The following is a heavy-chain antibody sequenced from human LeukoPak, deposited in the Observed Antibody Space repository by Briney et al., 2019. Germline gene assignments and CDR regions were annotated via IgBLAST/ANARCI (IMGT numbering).Heavy chain of an antibody. Sequence: ASVKDSCKASGYTFTSYDINWVRQATGQGLQWMGWMNPNSGNTGYAQKFQGRVTMTRNTSISTAYMELSSLRSEDTAVYYCARAQSKPGSSWRHNWFDPWRQGTLVTVSS. CDR1: GYTFTSYD. J-gene: IGHJ5*02. V-gene: IGHV1-8*01. CDR3: ARAQSKPGSSWRHNWFDP. D-gene: IGHD6-13*01. CDR2: MNPNSGNT.